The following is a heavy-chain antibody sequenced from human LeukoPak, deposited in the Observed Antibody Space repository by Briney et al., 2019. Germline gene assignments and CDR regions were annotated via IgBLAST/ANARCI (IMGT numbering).Heavy chain of an antibody. CDR1: GGSISSYY. D-gene: IGHD5-18*01. J-gene: IGHJ4*02. V-gene: IGHV4-59*01. CDR3: ARGGYSICDY. Sequence: SETLSLTCTVSGGSISSYYWSWLRQPPAKGLEWIGYIYYSGSTNYNPSLKSRVTMSVDTSKNQFSLKLSSVTAADTAVYYCARGGYSICDYWGQGTLVTVSS. CDR2: IYYSGST.